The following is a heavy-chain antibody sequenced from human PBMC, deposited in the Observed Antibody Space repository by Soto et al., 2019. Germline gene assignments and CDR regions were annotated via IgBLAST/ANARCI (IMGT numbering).Heavy chain of an antibody. CDR3: ARGGDSLVPFQH. CDR1: GYTFTRYA. CDR2: INAGNGNT. Sequence: ASVKVSCKASGYTFTRYAMHWVRQAPGQRLEWMGWINAGNGNTKYSQKFQGRVTITRDTSASTAYMELSSLRSEDTAVYYCARGGDSLVPFQHWGQGTLVTVSS. J-gene: IGHJ1*01. D-gene: IGHD4-17*01. V-gene: IGHV1-3*01.